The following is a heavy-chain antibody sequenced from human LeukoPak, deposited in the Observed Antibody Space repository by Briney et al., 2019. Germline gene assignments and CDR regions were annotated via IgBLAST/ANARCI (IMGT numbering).Heavy chain of an antibody. Sequence: GGSLRLSCVGSGFTFSTSWMNWVRQAPGKGLEWVSYISSSSSTIYYADSVKGQFTISRDNAKNSLYLQMNSLRAEDTAVYYCASSFDYYYYYMDVWGKGTTVTVSS. J-gene: IGHJ6*03. CDR2: ISSSSSTI. CDR3: ASSFDYYYYYMDV. V-gene: IGHV3-48*01. CDR1: GFTFSTSW.